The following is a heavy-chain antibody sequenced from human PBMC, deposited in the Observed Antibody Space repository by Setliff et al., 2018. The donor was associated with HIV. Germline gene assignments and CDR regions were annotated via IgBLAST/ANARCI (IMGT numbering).Heavy chain of an antibody. D-gene: IGHD6-19*01. CDR3: ASHSGGWNYYLDY. CDR2: INPSNDAT. Sequence: ASVKVSCKASGYSFTTNYMHWVRQAPGQGLEWMGIINPSNDATTYAQKFKGRVTMVSDTSTSTVYMELRTLRSEDTAVYYCASHSGGWNYYLDYWGQGTLVTVSS. CDR1: GYSFTTNY. V-gene: IGHV1-46*01. J-gene: IGHJ4*02.